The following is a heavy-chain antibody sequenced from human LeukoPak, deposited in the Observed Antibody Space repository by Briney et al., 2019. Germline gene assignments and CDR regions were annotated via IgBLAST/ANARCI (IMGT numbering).Heavy chain of an antibody. CDR2: IYYSGST. CDR3: AREGEYSAGYFDY. V-gene: IGHV4-61*01. Sequence: PSETLSLTCTVSGGSVSSGTYYWTWIRQPPGKGLEWIGYIYYSGSTDYNPSLKSRVTISVDTSKNQFSLKLSSVTAADTAVYYCAREGEYSAGYFDYWGQGTLVTASS. D-gene: IGHD6-6*01. J-gene: IGHJ4*02. CDR1: GGSVSSGTYY.